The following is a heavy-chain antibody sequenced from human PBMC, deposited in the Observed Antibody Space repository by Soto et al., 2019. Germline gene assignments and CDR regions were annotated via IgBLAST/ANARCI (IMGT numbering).Heavy chain of an antibody. CDR1: GFTFSSYG. V-gene: IGHV3-30*18. CDR3: AKSSKKDDYAWGSYEYYFDY. D-gene: IGHD3-16*01. Sequence: GGSLRLSCAASGFTFSSYGMHWVRQAPGKGLEWVAVISYDGSNKYYADSVKGRFTISRDNSKNTLYLQMNSLRAEDTAVYYCAKSSKKDDYAWGSYEYYFDYWGQGTLVTVSS. CDR2: ISYDGSNK. J-gene: IGHJ4*02.